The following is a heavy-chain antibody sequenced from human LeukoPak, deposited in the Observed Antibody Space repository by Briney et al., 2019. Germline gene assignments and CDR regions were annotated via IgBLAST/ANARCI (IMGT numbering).Heavy chain of an antibody. V-gene: IGHV3-21*01. Sequence: GGSLRLSCAASGFTFSSYSMNWVRQAPGKGLEWVSSISSSSSYIYYADSVKGRFTISRDNAKNSLYLQMNSLRAEDTAVYYCARDSVVVVPAAMPLPFDYWGQGTLVTVSS. CDR3: ARDSVVVVPAAMPLPFDY. CDR1: GFTFSSYS. J-gene: IGHJ4*02. CDR2: ISSSSSYI. D-gene: IGHD2-2*01.